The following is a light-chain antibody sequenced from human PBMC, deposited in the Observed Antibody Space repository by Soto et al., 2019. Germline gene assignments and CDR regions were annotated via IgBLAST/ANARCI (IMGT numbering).Light chain of an antibody. V-gene: IGKV3-11*01. CDR2: DAS. Sequence: EIGLKQSPATLALSPGERATLSCRASQSVNSYLAWYQQKPGQAPRLFIYDASNRATGIPARFSGSGSGTDFTLTISRLEPEDFAVYYCQQCGSAPLTFGQGTKVDIK. CDR3: QQCGSAPLT. CDR1: QSVNSY. J-gene: IGKJ1*01.